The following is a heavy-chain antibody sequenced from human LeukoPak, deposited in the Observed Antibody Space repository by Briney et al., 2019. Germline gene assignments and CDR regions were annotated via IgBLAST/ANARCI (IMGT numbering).Heavy chain of an antibody. V-gene: IGHV3-48*01. CDR1: GFTFSSYW. J-gene: IGHJ6*03. D-gene: IGHD3-10*01. Sequence: GGSLRLSCAASGFTFSSYWMSWVRQAPGKGLEWVSYISISSSTIYYADSVKGRFTISRDNAKNSLYLQMNSLRAEDTAAYYCARVVRGVSYYMDVWGKGTTVTVSS. CDR2: ISISSSTI. CDR3: ARVVRGVSYYMDV.